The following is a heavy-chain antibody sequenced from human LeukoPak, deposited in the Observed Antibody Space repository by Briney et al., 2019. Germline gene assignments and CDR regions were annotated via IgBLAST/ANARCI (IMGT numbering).Heavy chain of an antibody. CDR3: ARVEMATITVDY. V-gene: IGHV1-2*02. D-gene: IGHD5-24*01. J-gene: IGHJ4*02. CDR2: INPSIGDT. CDR1: GYTFTGYY. Sequence: RASVEVSCKASGYTFTGYYMHWVRQAPGQGLEWMGWINPSIGDTNYAPKFQGRVTMTRDTSITTAYMELSRLRSDDTAVYYCARVEMATITVDYWGQGTLVTVSS.